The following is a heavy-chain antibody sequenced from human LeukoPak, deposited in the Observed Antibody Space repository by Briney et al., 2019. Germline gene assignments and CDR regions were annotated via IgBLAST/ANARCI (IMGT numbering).Heavy chain of an antibody. CDR3: ARDGSDNWGLFDN. D-gene: IGHD1-1*01. V-gene: IGHV4-39*07. Sequence: SSETLSLTCSVSGRSISGTSYCWGWIRQPPGKGPEWIGSHYHTGRIYHNPSLNSRVTISVDTSKNQFSLKLSSVTDADTAVYYCARDGSDNWGLFDNWGRGTLVTVSS. CDR1: GRSISGTSYC. J-gene: IGHJ4*02. CDR2: HYHTGRI.